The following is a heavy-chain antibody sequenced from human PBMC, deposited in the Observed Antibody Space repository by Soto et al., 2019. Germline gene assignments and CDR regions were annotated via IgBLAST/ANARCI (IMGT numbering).Heavy chain of an antibody. D-gene: IGHD3-10*01. CDR3: AKDMVRGVIIPIQGFDY. Sequence: DVQLVESGGGLVQPGRSLRLSCAASGFTFDDYAMHWVRQAPGKGLEWVSGISWNSGSIGYAGSVKGRFTISRDNAKNSLYLQMNSLRAEDTALYYCAKDMVRGVIIPIQGFDYWGQGTLVTVSS. CDR2: ISWNSGSI. V-gene: IGHV3-9*01. J-gene: IGHJ4*02. CDR1: GFTFDDYA.